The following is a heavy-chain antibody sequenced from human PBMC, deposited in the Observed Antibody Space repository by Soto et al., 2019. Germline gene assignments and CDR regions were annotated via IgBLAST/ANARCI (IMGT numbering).Heavy chain of an antibody. CDR1: DFTFSNYA. CDR3: VREGSGWNSSGSFDF. V-gene: IGHV3-23*01. J-gene: IGHJ3*01. D-gene: IGHD6-19*01. Sequence: RGSLILSCAPYDFTFSNYAMNWVRQAPGKGLDCVSVISGSGGSAYYGDSVQGRFTISRDNSKNTLYMQMNSLRDEDTAIYYCVREGSGWNSSGSFDFWGRGTMVTVSS. CDR2: ISGSGGSA.